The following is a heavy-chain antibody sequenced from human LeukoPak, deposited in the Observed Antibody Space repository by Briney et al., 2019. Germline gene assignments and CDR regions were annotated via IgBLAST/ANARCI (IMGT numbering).Heavy chain of an antibody. CDR3: ARRGTRYCSSTSCYQKYYYYYGMDV. CDR1: GYTFTSYG. CDR2: ISAYNGNT. Sequence: ASVKVSCKASGYTFTSYGISWVRQAPGQGLEWMGWISAYNGNTNYAQKLQGRVTMTTDTSTSTAYMELRSLRSEDTAVYYCARRGTRYCSSTSCYQKYYYYYGMDVWGQGTTVTVSS. J-gene: IGHJ6*02. V-gene: IGHV1-18*01. D-gene: IGHD2-2*01.